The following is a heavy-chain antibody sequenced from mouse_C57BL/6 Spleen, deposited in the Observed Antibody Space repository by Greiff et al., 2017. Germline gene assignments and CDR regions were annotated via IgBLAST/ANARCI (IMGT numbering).Heavy chain of an antibody. V-gene: IGHV1-26*01. CDR3: ASLYDYDVGYYFDY. Sequence: VQLQQSGPELVKPGASVKISCKASGYTFTDYYMNWVKQSHGKSLEWIGDINPNNGGTSYNQKFKGKATLTVDKSSSTAYMELRSLTSEDSAVYYCASLYDYDVGYYFDYWGQGTTLTVSS. J-gene: IGHJ2*01. D-gene: IGHD2-4*01. CDR2: INPNNGGT. CDR1: GYTFTDYY.